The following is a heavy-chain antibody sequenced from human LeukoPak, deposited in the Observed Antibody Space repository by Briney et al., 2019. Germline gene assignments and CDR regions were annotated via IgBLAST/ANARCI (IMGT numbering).Heavy chain of an antibody. CDR1: GGSISSSSYY. J-gene: IGHJ6*03. V-gene: IGHV4-39*07. Sequence: PSETLSLTCTVSGGSISSSSYYWGWIRQPPGKGLVWIGSIYYSGSTYYNPSLKSRVTISVDTSKNQFSLKLSSVTAADTAVYYCAREGRYRYGYNEYHSYMDIWGKGTTVTVSS. CDR3: AREGRYRYGYNEYHSYMDI. D-gene: IGHD5-24*01. CDR2: IYYSGST.